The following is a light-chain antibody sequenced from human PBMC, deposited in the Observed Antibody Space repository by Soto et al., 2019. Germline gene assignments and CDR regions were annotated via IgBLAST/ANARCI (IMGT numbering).Light chain of an antibody. Sequence: AIRMTQSPSSLSASTGDRVPITCRASQGISSYLAWYQQKPGKAPKLLIYAASTLQSGVPSRFSCSGSGTDFTLTISCLQSEDFATYYCQQYYSYPRTFGQGTKVEIK. CDR1: QGISSY. CDR2: AAS. V-gene: IGKV1-8*01. J-gene: IGKJ1*01. CDR3: QQYYSYPRT.